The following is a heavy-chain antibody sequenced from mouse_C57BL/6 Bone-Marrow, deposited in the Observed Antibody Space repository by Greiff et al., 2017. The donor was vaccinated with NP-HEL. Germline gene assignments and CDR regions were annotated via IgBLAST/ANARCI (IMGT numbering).Heavy chain of an antibody. CDR2: INPNNGGT. J-gene: IGHJ2*01. CDR3: ARSNYYGSREWYYFDY. CDR1: GYTFTDYY. D-gene: IGHD1-1*01. Sequence: EVQLQQSGPELVKPGASVKISCKASGYTFTDYYMNWVKQSHGKSLEWIGDINPNNGGTSYNQKFKGKATLTVDKSSSTAYMELRSLTSEDSAVYYCARSNYYGSREWYYFDYWGQGTTLTVSS. V-gene: IGHV1-26*01.